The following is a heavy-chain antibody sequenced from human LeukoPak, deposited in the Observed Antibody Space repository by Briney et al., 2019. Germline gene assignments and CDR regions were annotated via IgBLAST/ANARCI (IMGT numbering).Heavy chain of an antibody. CDR1: GFTFSVYS. J-gene: IGHJ4*02. Sequence: GGSLRLSCAASGFTFSVYSMNWVSQAPGKGLEWVSYISPSSDTIYYADSVKGRFTVSRDNAKNSLYLQMNSLRAKDTAMYYCARYRQMAAAGPYYFDYWGQGTLVTVSS. CDR3: ARYRQMAAAGPYYFDY. CDR2: ISPSSDTI. V-gene: IGHV3-48*01. D-gene: IGHD6-13*01.